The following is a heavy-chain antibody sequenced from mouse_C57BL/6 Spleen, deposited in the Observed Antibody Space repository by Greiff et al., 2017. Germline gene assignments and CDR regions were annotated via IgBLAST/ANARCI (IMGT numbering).Heavy chain of an antibody. CDR3: ALSTMITTCDY. V-gene: IGHV5-17*01. CDR2: ISSGSSTI. D-gene: IGHD2-4*01. J-gene: IGHJ2*01. CDR1: GFTFSDYG. Sequence: EVKLVESGGGLVKPGGSLKLSCAASGFTFSDYGMHWVRQAPEKGLEWVAYISSGSSTIYYADTVKGRFTISRDNAKNTLFLQMSSLRSEDTAMYYCALSTMITTCDYWGQGTTLTVSS.